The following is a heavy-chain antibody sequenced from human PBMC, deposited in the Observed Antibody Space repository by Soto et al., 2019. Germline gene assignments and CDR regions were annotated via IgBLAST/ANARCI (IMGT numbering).Heavy chain of an antibody. J-gene: IGHJ4*02. V-gene: IGHV3-11*06. CDR2: ISSTGSYA. CDR1: GFTFRDYY. D-gene: IGHD6-6*01. CDR3: ARDSSITPRPLDY. Sequence: GSLGLSCSASGFTFRDYYMSWIRQAPGKGLEWVSYISSTGSYAKYADSVKGRFTISRDNAKNSLYLQMNSLRAEDTAVYYCARDSSITPRPLDYWGQGTPVTVSS.